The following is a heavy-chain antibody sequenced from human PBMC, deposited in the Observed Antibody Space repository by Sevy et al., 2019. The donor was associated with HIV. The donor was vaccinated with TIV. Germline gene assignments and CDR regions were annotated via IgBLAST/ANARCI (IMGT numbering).Heavy chain of an antibody. CDR1: RFTFSDYY. V-gene: IGHV3-11*01. CDR2: ISSGGTTM. Sequence: GGSLRLSCAASRFTFSDYYMSWIRQAPGKGLEWVSYISSGGTTMYYADSLKGRFTISRDNAKNSLYLQMNSLRAEDTAVYYCAKTGGVVGEDYWGQGTLVTVSS. J-gene: IGHJ4*02. D-gene: IGHD1-26*01. CDR3: AKTGGVVGEDY.